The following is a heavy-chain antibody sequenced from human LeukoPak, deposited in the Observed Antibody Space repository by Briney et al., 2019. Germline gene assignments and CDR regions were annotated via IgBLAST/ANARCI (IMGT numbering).Heavy chain of an antibody. CDR2: IKRKTDVWTT. Sequence: GGSLRLSCAGSGFTFSNAWMSWVRQAPGKGLEWVGRIKRKTDVWTTDYAAPVKGRFTISRDDSKTTLYLQMNSLKTEDTAVYYCTAGLGYTDHDYWGQGTLVTVSS. D-gene: IGHD3-16*02. V-gene: IGHV3-15*01. J-gene: IGHJ4*02. CDR1: GFTFSNAW. CDR3: TAGLGYTDHDY.